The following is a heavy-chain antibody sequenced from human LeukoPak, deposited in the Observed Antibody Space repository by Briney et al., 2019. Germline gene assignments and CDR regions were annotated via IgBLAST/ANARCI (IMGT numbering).Heavy chain of an antibody. CDR1: GFTFSSYG. Sequence: GGSLRLSCAASGFTFSSYGMHWVRQAPGKGLEWVAFIRYDGSNKYYADSVKGRFTISRDNSKNTLYLQMNSLRAEDSAVYYCAKDRVVAAPATYYMDVWGKGTTVTISS. CDR2: IRYDGSNK. D-gene: IGHD2-15*01. V-gene: IGHV3-30*02. CDR3: AKDRVVAAPATYYMDV. J-gene: IGHJ6*03.